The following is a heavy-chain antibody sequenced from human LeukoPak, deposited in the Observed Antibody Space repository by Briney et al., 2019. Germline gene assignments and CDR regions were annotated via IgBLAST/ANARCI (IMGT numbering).Heavy chain of an antibody. D-gene: IGHD6-19*01. CDR2: LSGSGGST. J-gene: IGHJ4*02. CDR1: GFTFSSYA. CDR3: AKGPRASGWTYFDY. V-gene: IGHV3-23*01. Sequence: GGSLRLSCAASGFTFSSYAMSWVRQAPGKGLEWVSVLSGSGGSTYIAESVKGRFTISGDYSKNAQYLQMNSLRVENTAVYYCAKGPRASGWTYFDYWGQGTLVTVSS.